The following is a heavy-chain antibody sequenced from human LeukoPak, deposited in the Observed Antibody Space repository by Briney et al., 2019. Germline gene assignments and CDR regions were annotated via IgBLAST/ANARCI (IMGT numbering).Heavy chain of an antibody. CDR3: ARDSGSYCTTTTCYGGYYFDY. Sequence: PSETLSLTCTVSGGSISSYYWSWIRQPPGKGLEWIGSISYSGSTYYNPSLKSRVTISVDTPKNQFPLKLSSVTAADTAVYYCARDSGSYCTTTTCYGGYYFDYWGQGTLVTVSS. J-gene: IGHJ4*02. CDR1: GGSISSYY. V-gene: IGHV4-59*05. CDR2: ISYSGST. D-gene: IGHD2-2*01.